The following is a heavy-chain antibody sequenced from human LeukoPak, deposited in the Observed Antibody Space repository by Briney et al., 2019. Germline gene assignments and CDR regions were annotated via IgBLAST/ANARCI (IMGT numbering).Heavy chain of an antibody. J-gene: IGHJ4*02. V-gene: IGHV4-59*01. CDR3: ARTYCSSTSCYLFHFDY. D-gene: IGHD2-2*01. CDR1: GGSISGYY. Sequence: PSETLSLTCTASGGSISGYYWSWIRQPPGKGLEWIGYIYYSGGTNYCPSLESRVTISVDTSRSQFSLQLSSVTAADTAVYYCARTYCSSTSCYLFHFDYWGQGILVTVSS. CDR2: IYYSGGT.